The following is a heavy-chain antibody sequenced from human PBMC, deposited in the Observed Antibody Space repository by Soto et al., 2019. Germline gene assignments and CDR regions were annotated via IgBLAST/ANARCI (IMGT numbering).Heavy chain of an antibody. D-gene: IGHD1-1*01. CDR1: GYTFTSYD. J-gene: IGHJ6*02. CDR2: MSPNGGAT. V-gene: IGHV1-8*01. CDR3: ARGVDAGVDV. Sequence: QVQLVQSGAEVTKPGASVKVSCKASGYTFTSYDINWVRQATGQGLEWMGWMSPNGGATGYAQKFQGRVTMTRDTSISTAYMELSNLRSDDTAIYYCARGVDAGVDVWGQGTTVTVSS.